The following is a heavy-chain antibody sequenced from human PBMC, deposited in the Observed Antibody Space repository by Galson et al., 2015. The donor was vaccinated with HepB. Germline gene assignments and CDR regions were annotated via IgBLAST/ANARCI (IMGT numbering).Heavy chain of an antibody. D-gene: IGHD6-13*01. Sequence: SLRLSCAASGFTFSSYGMHWVRQAPGKGLEWVAVIWYDGSNKYYADSVKGRFTISRDNSKNTLYLQMNSLRAEDTAVYYCARDRVLWRIAAAGFDYWGQGTLVTVSS. J-gene: IGHJ4*02. CDR3: ARDRVLWRIAAAGFDY. CDR2: IWYDGSNK. V-gene: IGHV3-33*08. CDR1: GFTFSSYG.